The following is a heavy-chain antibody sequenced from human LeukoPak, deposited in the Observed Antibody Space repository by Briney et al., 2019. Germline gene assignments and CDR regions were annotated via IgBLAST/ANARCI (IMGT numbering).Heavy chain of an antibody. D-gene: IGHD6-13*01. J-gene: IGHJ4*02. CDR1: GFTLSSYE. CDR2: ISSSGSTI. Sequence: GGSLRLSCAASGFTLSSYEMNWVRQAPGKGLEWVSYISSSGSTIYYADSVKGRFTISRDNAKNSLYLQMNSLRAEDTAVYYCARDWAAAPVYWGQGTLVTVSS. V-gene: IGHV3-48*03. CDR3: ARDWAAAPVY.